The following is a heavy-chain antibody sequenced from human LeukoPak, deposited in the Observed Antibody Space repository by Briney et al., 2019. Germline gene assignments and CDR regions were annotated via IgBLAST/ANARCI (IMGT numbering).Heavy chain of an antibody. Sequence: GGSLRLSCAAPGFTFSIYSMNWVRQAPGKGLEWVSSISSSTTYIYYADSVKGRFTISRDNAKNALYLQMNSLRAEDMAVYYCAAGSSGSYYYFDYWGQGTLVTVSS. CDR2: ISSSTTYI. D-gene: IGHD3-22*01. V-gene: IGHV3-21*01. CDR1: GFTFSIYS. J-gene: IGHJ4*02. CDR3: AAGSSGSYYYFDY.